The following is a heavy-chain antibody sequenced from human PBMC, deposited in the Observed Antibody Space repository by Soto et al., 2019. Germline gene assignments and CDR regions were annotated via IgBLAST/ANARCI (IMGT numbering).Heavy chain of an antibody. V-gene: IGHV1-69*13. J-gene: IGHJ6*02. Sequence: ASVKVSCKASGGTFSSYAISWVRQAPGQGLEWMGGIIPIFGTANYAQKFQGRVTITADESTSTAYMELSSLRSEDTAVYYCARVLRFLEWLADYGMDVWGQGTTVTVS. CDR1: GGTFSSYA. CDR3: ARVLRFLEWLADYGMDV. CDR2: IIPIFGTA. D-gene: IGHD3-3*01.